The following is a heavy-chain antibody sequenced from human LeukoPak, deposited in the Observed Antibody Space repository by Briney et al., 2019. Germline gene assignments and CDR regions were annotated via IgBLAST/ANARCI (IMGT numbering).Heavy chain of an antibody. Sequence: GGSLRLSCAASGFIFSDYYMSWIRQAPGKGLEWVSYINDRSSYTKYADSVKGRFTISRDNVKNFLYLQMNSLRAEDTAVYYCARDRTGGWFDPWGQGTLVTVSS. D-gene: IGHD3/OR15-3a*01. CDR1: GFIFSDYY. J-gene: IGHJ5*02. V-gene: IGHV3-11*05. CDR2: INDRSSYT. CDR3: ARDRTGGWFDP.